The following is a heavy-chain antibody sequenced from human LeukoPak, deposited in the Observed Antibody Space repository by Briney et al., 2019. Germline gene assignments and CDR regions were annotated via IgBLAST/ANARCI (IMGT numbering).Heavy chain of an antibody. CDR3: ARDLSGGFEY. D-gene: IGHD3-10*01. Sequence: GSLRLSCVASGFTFSRYATHWVRQAPGKGLEWVTVISYDGTNKFYADSVKGRFTISRDSSKNTLYLQMNSLRAEDTAVYYCARDLSGGFEYWGQGTLVTVSS. V-gene: IGHV3-30-3*01. CDR1: GFTFSRYA. CDR2: ISYDGTNK. J-gene: IGHJ4*02.